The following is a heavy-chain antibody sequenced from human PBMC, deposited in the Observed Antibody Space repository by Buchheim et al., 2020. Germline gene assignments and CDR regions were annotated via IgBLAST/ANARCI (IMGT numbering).Heavy chain of an antibody. D-gene: IGHD4-17*01. CDR1: GYTFTGYG. V-gene: IGHV1-18*01. J-gene: IGHJ4*02. Sequence: QVQLVQSGAGVRKPGASVKVSCKASGYTFTGYGINWVRQAPGQGLEWMGWISAYNGNTNYAQKFQGRVTLTTDTSTSTAYMELRSLRSDDTAMYFCARDRTTVTSFDYWGQGTL. CDR2: ISAYNGNT. CDR3: ARDRTTVTSFDY.